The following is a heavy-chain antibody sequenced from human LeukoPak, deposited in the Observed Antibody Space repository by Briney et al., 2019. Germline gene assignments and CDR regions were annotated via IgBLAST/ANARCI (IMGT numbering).Heavy chain of an antibody. D-gene: IGHD6-19*01. CDR1: GIVFSTTA. Sequence: GGSLRLSCAASGIVFSTTAVNWARQSPGRGLEWVSAISGGGERTFYADSVKGRFTISRDNSKNMLYLQMNSLRVDDTAIYFCGKDGGQYSSGPEFDPRGQGALVTVSS. J-gene: IGHJ5*02. V-gene: IGHV3-23*01. CDR3: GKDGGQYSSGPEFDP. CDR2: ISGGGERT.